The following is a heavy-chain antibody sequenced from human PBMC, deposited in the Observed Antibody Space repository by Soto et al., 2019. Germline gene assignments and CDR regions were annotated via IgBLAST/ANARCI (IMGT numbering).Heavy chain of an antibody. CDR2: IYHSGST. Sequence: TSETLSLTCAVSGYSISSGYYWGWIRQPPGKGLEWIGSIYHSGSTYYNPSLKSRVTISVDTSKNQFSLKLSSVTAADTAVYYCARDPYYDSKGPIWPWGQGTLVTVSS. V-gene: IGHV4-38-2*02. D-gene: IGHD3-22*01. CDR1: GYSISSGYY. CDR3: ARDPYYDSKGPIWP. J-gene: IGHJ5*02.